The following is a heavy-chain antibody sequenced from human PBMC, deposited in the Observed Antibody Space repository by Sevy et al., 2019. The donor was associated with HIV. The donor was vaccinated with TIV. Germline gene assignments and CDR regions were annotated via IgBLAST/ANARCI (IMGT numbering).Heavy chain of an antibody. CDR3: ASDRREYSSGWYRYYGMDV. CDR1: GGSFSGYY. D-gene: IGHD6-19*01. CDR2: INHSGST. V-gene: IGHV4-34*01. Sequence: SETLSLTCAVYGGSFSGYYWSWIRQPPGKGLEWIGEINHSGSTNYNPSLKSRVTISVDTFKNQFSLKLSSVTAAETAVYYCASDRREYSSGWYRYYGMDVWGQGTTVTVSS. J-gene: IGHJ6*02.